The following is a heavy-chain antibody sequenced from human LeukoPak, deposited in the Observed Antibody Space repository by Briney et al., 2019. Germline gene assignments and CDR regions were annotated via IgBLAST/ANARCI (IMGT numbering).Heavy chain of an antibody. V-gene: IGHV3-7*01. CDR1: GFTFRNSW. CDR2: IKEDGSEK. CDR3: ARYGQLGY. J-gene: IGHJ4*02. Sequence: PGGSLRLSCAASGFTFRNSWMSWVRQAPGKGLEWVAHIKEDGSEKYYVDSVKGRFTISRDNAENLLYLQMNSLRAEDTAVYYCARYGQLGYWGQGTLVTVS. D-gene: IGHD3-10*01.